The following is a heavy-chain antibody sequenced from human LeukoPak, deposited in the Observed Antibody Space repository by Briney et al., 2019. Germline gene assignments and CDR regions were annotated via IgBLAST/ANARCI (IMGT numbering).Heavy chain of an antibody. J-gene: IGHJ4*02. D-gene: IGHD6-6*01. CDR2: IDSGGSNT. CDR3: ARVGREYSSSSPPDY. V-gene: IGHV3-74*01. Sequence: GGSLRLSCVVSGFTFSTYWMHWVRQGPGKGLVWVSRIDSGGSNTLYADSVRGRFTISRDNAKNTLYLQMNSPRVEDTAMYYCARVGREYSSSSPPDYWGQGTLVTVSS. CDR1: GFTFSTYW.